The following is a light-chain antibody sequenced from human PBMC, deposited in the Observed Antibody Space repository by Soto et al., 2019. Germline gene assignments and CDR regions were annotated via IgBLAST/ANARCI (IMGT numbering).Light chain of an antibody. CDR3: QQYYSTLQT. V-gene: IGKV4-1*01. J-gene: IGKJ1*01. CDR2: WAS. CDR1: QSVLYSSNNKNY. Sequence: DIVMTQSPDSLAVSLGERATINCKSSQSVLYSSNNKNYLAWYQQKPGQPPKLLIYWASTRESGVPDRFSGSGSGTDFSHTISSLQAEDVAVYYCQQYYSTLQTFGQGTKVEIK.